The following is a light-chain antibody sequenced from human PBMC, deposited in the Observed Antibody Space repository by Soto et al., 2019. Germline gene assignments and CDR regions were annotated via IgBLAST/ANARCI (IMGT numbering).Light chain of an antibody. CDR1: SGDVGGYDY. Sequence: QSALTQPASVSGSPGQSITISCAGTSGDVGGYDYVSWYQQHPGKAPKLMIYDVSNRPSGVSNRFSGSKSGNTASLTSSGLQAEDEADYYCSSSTSSNTVVFGGGTKLTVL. V-gene: IGLV2-14*01. J-gene: IGLJ2*01. CDR3: SSSTSSNTVV. CDR2: DVS.